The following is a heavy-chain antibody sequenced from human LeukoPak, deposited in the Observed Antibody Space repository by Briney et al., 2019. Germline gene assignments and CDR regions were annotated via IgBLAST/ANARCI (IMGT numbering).Heavy chain of an antibody. CDR2: ISSSSSYI. D-gene: IGHD6-19*01. J-gene: IGHJ4*02. V-gene: IGHV3-21*01. Sequence: GGSLRLSCAASGFTFSSYSMTWVRQAPGKGLEWVSSISSSSSYIYYADSVKGRFTISRDNAKNSLYLQMNSLRAEDTAVYYRARSSGWYLGYFDYWGQGTLVTVSS. CDR1: GFTFSSYS. CDR3: ARSSGWYLGYFDY.